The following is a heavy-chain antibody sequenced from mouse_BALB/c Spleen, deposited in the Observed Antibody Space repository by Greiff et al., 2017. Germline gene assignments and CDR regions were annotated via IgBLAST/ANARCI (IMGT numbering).Heavy chain of an antibody. CDR3: ARGYYGNYEDAMDY. CDR2: ISSGGSYT. Sequence: EVQGVESGGGLVKPGGSLKLSCAASGFTFSSYAMSWVRQSPEKRLEWVAEISSGGSYTYYPDTVTGRFTISRDNAKNTLYLEMSSLRSEDTAMYYCARGYYGNYEDAMDYWGQGTSVTVSS. J-gene: IGHJ4*01. V-gene: IGHV5-9-4*01. D-gene: IGHD2-1*01. CDR1: GFTFSSYA.